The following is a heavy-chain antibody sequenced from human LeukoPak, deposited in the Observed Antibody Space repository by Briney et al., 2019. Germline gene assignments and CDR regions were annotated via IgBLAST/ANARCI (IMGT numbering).Heavy chain of an antibody. CDR1: GFTFSRYA. V-gene: IGHV3-64*01. Sequence: PGGSLRLSCAASGFTFSRYAMHWVRHVPGKGLEYVSAISSSGGSTYYANSVKGRFTISRDNSKNTLYLQMGSLRTEDMAIYYCARGPDVVLVSHWSFFDYWGQGTLVTVSS. CDR3: ARGPDVVLVSHWSFFDY. CDR2: ISSSGGST. D-gene: IGHD2-8*02. J-gene: IGHJ4*02.